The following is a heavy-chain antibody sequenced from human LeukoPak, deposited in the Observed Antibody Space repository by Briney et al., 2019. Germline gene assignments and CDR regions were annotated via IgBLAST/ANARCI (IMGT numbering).Heavy chain of an antibody. CDR2: VNSDGSST. CDR3: GRSPVGNSDGNS. J-gene: IGHJ4*02. Sequence: GGSLRLSCAVSGFCFINYWIHWVRQVPGKGLVWVSRVNSDGSSTAYADSVKGRFTISRDNAKNTVYLRMSSLRDDDTAVYYCGRSPVGNSDGNSWGQGTLVTVSS. V-gene: IGHV3-74*01. CDR1: GFCFINYW. D-gene: IGHD5-24*01.